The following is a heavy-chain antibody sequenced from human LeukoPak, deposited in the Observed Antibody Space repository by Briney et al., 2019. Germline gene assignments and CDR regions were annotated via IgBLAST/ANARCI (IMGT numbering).Heavy chain of an antibody. CDR2: ISAYNGNT. V-gene: IGHV1-18*01. D-gene: IGHD2-15*01. Sequence: ASVKVSCKASGYTFTSYGISWVRQAPGQGLEWMGWISAYNGNTNYAQKPQGRVTMTTDTSTSTAYMELRSLRSDDTAVYYCARLGYCSGGSCYSSWFDPWGQGTLVTVSS. CDR1: GYTFTSYG. J-gene: IGHJ5*02. CDR3: ARLGYCSGGSCYSSWFDP.